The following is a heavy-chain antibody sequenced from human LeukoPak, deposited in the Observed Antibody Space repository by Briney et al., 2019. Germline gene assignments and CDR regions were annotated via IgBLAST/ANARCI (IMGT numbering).Heavy chain of an antibody. CDR3: ARVTIFGVAGD. CDR2: INPNSGGT. CDR1: GYSFTGYY. J-gene: IGHJ4*02. D-gene: IGHD3-3*01. Sequence: ASVKVSCKASGYSFTGYYMHWVRQAPGQGLEWMGCINPNSGGTDYAQKFQGRVTMTRDTSITTAYMELSSLTSDDAAVYYCARVTIFGVAGDWGQGTLVSVSS. V-gene: IGHV1-2*02.